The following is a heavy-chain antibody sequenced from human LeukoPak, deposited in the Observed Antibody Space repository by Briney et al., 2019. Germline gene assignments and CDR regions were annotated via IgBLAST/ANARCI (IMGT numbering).Heavy chain of an antibody. J-gene: IGHJ6*03. CDR2: ISYDGSIK. Sequence: GGSLRLSCAASGFTFRSYAMHWVRQAPGKGLVWLALISYDGSIKSYADSVKGRFTISRDNSKNTLYVQMNSLRAEDTAVYYCARDRALWFGETYYMDVWGKGTTVTISS. D-gene: IGHD3-10*01. CDR1: GFTFRSYA. CDR3: ARDRALWFGETYYMDV. V-gene: IGHV3-30*04.